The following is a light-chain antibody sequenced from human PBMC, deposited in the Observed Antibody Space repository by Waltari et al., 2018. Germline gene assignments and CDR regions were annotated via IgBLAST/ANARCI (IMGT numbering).Light chain of an antibody. J-gene: IGKJ1*01. Sequence: EIVMTQSPATLSVSPGERATLSCRASQSVSSNLAWYQQKPGQAPRLLFYGASTRATGIPAWFSGSGSGTEFTLTISILQSEDFAVYYCQQYNNWPRTFGQGTKVEIK. V-gene: IGKV3-15*01. CDR3: QQYNNWPRT. CDR1: QSVSSN. CDR2: GAS.